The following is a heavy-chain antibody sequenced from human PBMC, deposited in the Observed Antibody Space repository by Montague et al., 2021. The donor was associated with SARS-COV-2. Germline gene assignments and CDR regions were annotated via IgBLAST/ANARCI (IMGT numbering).Heavy chain of an antibody. D-gene: IGHD3-10*01. CDR2: INYSGGT. CDR1: GGSISSHY. J-gene: IGHJ5*02. Sequence: SETQSLTCAVSGGSISSHYWSFIRQPPGKGLEWIAYINYSGGTNYNPSLKSRVTISVDTSKSHFSLQLRSVTPADTAVYFCARATSVRGAVNWFDPWGQGTLVTVSS. CDR3: ARATSVRGAVNWFDP. V-gene: IGHV4-59*11.